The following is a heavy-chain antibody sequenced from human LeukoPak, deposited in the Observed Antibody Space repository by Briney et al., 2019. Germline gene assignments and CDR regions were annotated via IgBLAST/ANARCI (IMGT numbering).Heavy chain of an antibody. CDR2: ISSGGGAS. Sequence: GGSLRLSCAASGFTFTNYAMSWVRQAPGKGLGWVSSISSGGGASYFADSVQGRFTISRDNSKNTLYMQMNSLRAEDTAAYYCAKDSSSSPYYFDYWGQGTLVTVSS. D-gene: IGHD6-6*01. CDR3: AKDSSSSPYYFDY. CDR1: GFTFTNYA. V-gene: IGHV3-23*01. J-gene: IGHJ4*02.